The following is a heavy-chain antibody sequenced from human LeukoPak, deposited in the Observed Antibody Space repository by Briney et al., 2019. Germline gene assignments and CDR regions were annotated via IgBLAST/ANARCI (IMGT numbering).Heavy chain of an antibody. J-gene: IGHJ4*02. V-gene: IGHV3-30*02. CDR3: AKPAKTDYADY. CDR1: GFTFSGFG. D-gene: IGHD1-14*01. CDR2: IHTDQTIQ. Sequence: GGSLRLSCAASGFTFSGFGMHWVRQAPGKGLEWVAYIHTDQTIQYYADSVKGRFTISRDNSKNTLYLQMTSLRAEDTALYYCAKPAKTDYADYWGQGTLVTVSS.